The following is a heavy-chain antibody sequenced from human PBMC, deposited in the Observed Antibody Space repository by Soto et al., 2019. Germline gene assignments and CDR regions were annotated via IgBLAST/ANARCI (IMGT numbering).Heavy chain of an antibody. Sequence: ASVKVSCKVSGYTLTELSMHWVRQAPGKGLEWMGGFDPEDGETIYAQKFQGRVTMTEDTSTDTAYMELSSLRSEDTAVYYCATYYDDSSGYLSPHDWGEGTQVTVSS. V-gene: IGHV1-24*01. D-gene: IGHD3-22*01. CDR1: GYTLTELS. J-gene: IGHJ4*02. CDR3: ATYYDDSSGYLSPHD. CDR2: FDPEDGET.